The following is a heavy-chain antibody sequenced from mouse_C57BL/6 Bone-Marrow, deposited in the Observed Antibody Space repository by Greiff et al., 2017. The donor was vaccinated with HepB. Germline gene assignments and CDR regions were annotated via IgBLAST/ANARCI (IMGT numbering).Heavy chain of an antibody. CDR3: ARQVYDGYHWYFDV. CDR2: INPDSSTI. CDR1: GIDFSRYW. D-gene: IGHD2-3*01. V-gene: IGHV4-1*01. J-gene: IGHJ1*03. Sequence: EVKLLESGGGLVQPGGSLKLSCAASGIDFSRYWMSWVRRAPGKGLEWIGEINPDSSTINYAPSLKDKFIISRDNAKNTLYLQMSKVRSEDTALYYCARQVYDGYHWYFDVWGTGTTVTVSS.